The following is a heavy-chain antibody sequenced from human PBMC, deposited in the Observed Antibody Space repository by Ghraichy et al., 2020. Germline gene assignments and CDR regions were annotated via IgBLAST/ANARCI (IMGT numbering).Heavy chain of an antibody. Sequence: GESLNISCGASGFTFSTNGMHWVRQAPGKGLEWMSVISYGGSRKYVADSVKGRFSISRDDSKDALYLHMKNLRTEDTAVYYCAKEGKDSDSPYFDYWGPGTLVTVSS. D-gene: IGHD2-15*01. V-gene: IGHV3-30*18. CDR2: ISYGGSRK. CDR3: AKEGKDSDSPYFDY. J-gene: IGHJ4*02. CDR1: GFTFSTNG.